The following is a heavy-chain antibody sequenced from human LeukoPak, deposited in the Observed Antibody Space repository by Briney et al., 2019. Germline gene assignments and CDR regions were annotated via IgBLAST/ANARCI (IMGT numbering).Heavy chain of an antibody. D-gene: IGHD4-17*01. Sequence: GASVTVSCKASGYTFASYDINWVRQATGQGLEWMGWMNPNSGNTGYAQKFQGRVTMTRNTSISTAYMELSSLRSEDTAVYYCARDTTVTKKYYYYYGMDVWGQGTTVTVSS. CDR2: MNPNSGNT. CDR3: ARDTTVTKKYYYYYGMDV. CDR1: GYTFASYD. V-gene: IGHV1-8*01. J-gene: IGHJ6*02.